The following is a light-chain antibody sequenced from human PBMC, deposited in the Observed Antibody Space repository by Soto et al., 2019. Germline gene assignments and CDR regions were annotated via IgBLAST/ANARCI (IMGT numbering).Light chain of an antibody. Sequence: EIVMTQSPGTLSLSPGERATLSCRASQSVSSYLAWYQQKPGQPPRLLTYNASNRTTGIPARFSGSGSGTDFTLTISSLEPEDSAVYYCQQRHMWPITFGQGTRLEIK. CDR3: QQRHMWPIT. CDR1: QSVSSY. J-gene: IGKJ5*01. V-gene: IGKV3-11*01. CDR2: NAS.